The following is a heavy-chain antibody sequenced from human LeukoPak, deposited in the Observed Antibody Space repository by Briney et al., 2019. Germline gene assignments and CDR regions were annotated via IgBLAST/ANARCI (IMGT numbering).Heavy chain of an antibody. V-gene: IGHV4-34*01. D-gene: IGHD3-10*01. CDR3: ARGPRPSWFGESPFGY. CDR1: GGSFSGYY. Sequence: SETLSLTCAVYGGSFSGYYWSWIRQPPGKGLEWIGEINHSGSTNYNPSLKSRVTISVDTSKNQFSLKPSSVTAADTAVYYCARGPRPSWFGESPFGYWGQGTLVTVSS. CDR2: INHSGST. J-gene: IGHJ4*02.